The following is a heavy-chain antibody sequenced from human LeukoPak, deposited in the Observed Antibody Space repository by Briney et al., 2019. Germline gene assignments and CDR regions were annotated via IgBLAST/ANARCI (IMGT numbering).Heavy chain of an antibody. Sequence: SQTLSLTCNVSGGSITKYRYYWSWIRQPPGKGLEWIGYIYYSGSTDYNPSLKSRVTMSVDTSKNQFSLKLSSMTAADTAVYYCASGKGRGSGSFSSPFDYWGQGTLVTVSS. CDR3: ASGKGRGSGSFSSPFDY. CDR2: IYYSGST. D-gene: IGHD3-10*01. CDR1: GGSITKYRYY. J-gene: IGHJ4*02. V-gene: IGHV4-59*12.